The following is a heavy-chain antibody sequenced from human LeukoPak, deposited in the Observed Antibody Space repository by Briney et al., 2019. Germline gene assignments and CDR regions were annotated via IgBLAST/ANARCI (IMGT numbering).Heavy chain of an antibody. D-gene: IGHD2/OR15-2a*01. Sequence: SQTLSLTCTVSGGSISSGDYYWSWIRQPPGKGLEWIGYIYSSGTTYYNPSLKSRLSISLDTSKNQFSLNLRSVTAADTAVYYCARVGPLSDYWGQGTLVTVSS. CDR1: GGSISSGDYY. CDR2: IYSSGTT. J-gene: IGHJ4*02. V-gene: IGHV4-30-4*01. CDR3: ARVGPLSDY.